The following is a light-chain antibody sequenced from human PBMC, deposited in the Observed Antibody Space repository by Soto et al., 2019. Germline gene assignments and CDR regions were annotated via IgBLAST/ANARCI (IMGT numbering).Light chain of an antibody. CDR3: QTWGTGIPGV. Sequence: QLVLTQSPSASASLGASVKLTCTLSSGHSSYAIAWHQQQPEKGPRYLMKLNSDGSHSKGDGIPDRFSGSSSGAERYPTISSLQSEDEADYYCQTWGTGIPGVFGGGTQLTVL. V-gene: IGLV4-69*01. CDR2: LNSDGSH. CDR1: SGHSSYA. J-gene: IGLJ7*01.